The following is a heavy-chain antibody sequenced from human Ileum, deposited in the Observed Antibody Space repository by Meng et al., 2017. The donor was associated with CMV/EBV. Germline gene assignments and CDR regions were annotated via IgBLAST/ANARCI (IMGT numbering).Heavy chain of an antibody. D-gene: IGHD2-2*03. Sequence: DWVRQSPGKGLDGVSAVSGSGGDRHCADSVKGRFTISRDNAKNSIYLQLISLRADDTAVYFCVRDIGYCYSTTCYYFDSWGQGTLVTVSS. V-gene: IGHV3-21*01. J-gene: IGHJ4*02. CDR3: VRDIGYCYSTTCYYFDS. CDR2: VSGSGGDR.